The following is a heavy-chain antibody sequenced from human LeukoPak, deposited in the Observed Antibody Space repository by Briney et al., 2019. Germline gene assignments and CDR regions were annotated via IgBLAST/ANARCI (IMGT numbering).Heavy chain of an antibody. CDR2: IKQDGSEK. D-gene: IGHD3-10*01. Sequence: GGSLRLSCAASGFTFSSYWMSWVRQAPGKGLEWVANIKQDGSEKYYVDSVKGRFTISRDNAKNSLYLQMNSLRAEDTAVYYCARDYYGSGSHRDAFDMWGQGTMVTVSS. J-gene: IGHJ3*02. V-gene: IGHV3-7*01. CDR3: ARDYYGSGSHRDAFDM. CDR1: GFTFSSYW.